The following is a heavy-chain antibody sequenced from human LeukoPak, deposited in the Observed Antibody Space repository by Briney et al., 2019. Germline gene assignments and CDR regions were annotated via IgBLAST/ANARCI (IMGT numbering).Heavy chain of an antibody. J-gene: IGHJ2*01. D-gene: IGHD2-21*01. V-gene: IGHV4-39*01. CDR2: IYYSGTT. Sequence: PSETLPLTCTVSGDSISSSSYHWGWIRQPPGKGLEWIGSIYYSGTTYYNPSLKSRITTSVDTSKKQFSLKLSSVTAADTAVCYCARRDRNNWYFDLWGRGTLVTVSS. CDR1: GDSISSSSYH. CDR3: ARRDRNNWYFDL.